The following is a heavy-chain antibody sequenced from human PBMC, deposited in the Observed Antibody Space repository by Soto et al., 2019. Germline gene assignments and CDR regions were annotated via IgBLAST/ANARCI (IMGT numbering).Heavy chain of an antibody. CDR1: GYTLTELS. CDR2: FDPEDGET. J-gene: IGHJ3*02. Sequence: ASVKVSCKVSGYTLTELSMHWVRQAPGKGLEWMGGFDPEDGETIYAQKFQGRVTMTGDTSTDTAYMELSSLRSEDTAVYYCASEGATSALDAFDIWGQGTMVTVSS. D-gene: IGHD1-26*01. CDR3: ASEGATSALDAFDI. V-gene: IGHV1-24*01.